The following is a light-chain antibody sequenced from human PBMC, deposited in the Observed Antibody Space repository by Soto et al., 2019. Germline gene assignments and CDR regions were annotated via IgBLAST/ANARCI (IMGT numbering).Light chain of an antibody. CDR3: QQSYSTPRT. CDR2: AAS. V-gene: IGKV1-39*01. Sequence: DIQMTQSPSSLSASVGDRVTITCRASQSISSYLNWYQQKPGKAPKLLMYAASSLQSGVPSRFSCSGSGTDFTLTINSLQPEDFATYYCQQSYSTPRTFGQGTKVEIK. CDR1: QSISSY. J-gene: IGKJ1*01.